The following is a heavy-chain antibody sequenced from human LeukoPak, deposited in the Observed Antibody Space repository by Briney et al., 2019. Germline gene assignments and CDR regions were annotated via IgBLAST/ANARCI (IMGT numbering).Heavy chain of an antibody. CDR1: VYTFTSYD. V-gene: IGHV1-8*01. Sequence: GASVKVSCKASVYTFTSYDINWVRQATGQGLEWMGWMNPNSGNTCYAQKFQGRVTMTRNTSISTAYMELSSLRSEDTAVYYCARDRINWFDPWGQGTLVTVSS. CDR2: MNPNSGNT. D-gene: IGHD3-10*01. CDR3: ARDRINWFDP. J-gene: IGHJ5*02.